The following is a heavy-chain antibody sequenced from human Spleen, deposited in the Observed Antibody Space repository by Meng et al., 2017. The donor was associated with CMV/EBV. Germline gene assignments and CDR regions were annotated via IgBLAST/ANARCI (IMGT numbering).Heavy chain of an antibody. V-gene: IGHV4-39*07. J-gene: IGHJ5*01. CDR1: GGSIRNKYYF. D-gene: IGHD6-19*01. CDR3: ARETSYTSGWYGYMDS. CDR2: ISHDGNT. Sequence: SETLSLTCSVSGGSIRNKYYFWGWIRQSPGERLEWIGSISHDGNTYYNPSLQSRVTLSADTSQNQFSLKLRSVTAADTAIYYCARETSYTSGWYGYMDSWGQGSLVTVSS.